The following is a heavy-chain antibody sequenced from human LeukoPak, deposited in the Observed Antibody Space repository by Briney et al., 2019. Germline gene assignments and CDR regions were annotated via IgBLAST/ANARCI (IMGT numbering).Heavy chain of an antibody. CDR2: ISYDGSNK. Sequence: PGGSLRLSCAASGFTFSSYGMHWVRQAPGKGLEWVAVISYDGSNKYYADSVKGRFTISRDNSKNTLYLQMNSLRAEDTAVYYCVSVYNYYYDSSGYHLWGQGTLVTVSS. J-gene: IGHJ5*02. D-gene: IGHD3-22*01. CDR1: GFTFSSYG. V-gene: IGHV3-30*03. CDR3: VSVYNYYYDSSGYHL.